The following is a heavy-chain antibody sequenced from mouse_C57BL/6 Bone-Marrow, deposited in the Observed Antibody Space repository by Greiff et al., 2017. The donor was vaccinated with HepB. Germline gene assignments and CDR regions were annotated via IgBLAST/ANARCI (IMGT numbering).Heavy chain of an antibody. CDR1: GYTFTSYW. CDR2: IHPNSGST. Sequence: VQLQQPGAELVKPGASVKLSCKASGYTFTSYWMHWVKQRPGQGLEWIGMIHPNSGSTNYNEKFKSKATLTVDKSSSTAYMQLSSLTSEDSAVYYCARAVVALYYFDGWGQGTALTVSS. J-gene: IGHJ2*01. CDR3: ARAVVALYYFDG. V-gene: IGHV1-64*01. D-gene: IGHD1-1*01.